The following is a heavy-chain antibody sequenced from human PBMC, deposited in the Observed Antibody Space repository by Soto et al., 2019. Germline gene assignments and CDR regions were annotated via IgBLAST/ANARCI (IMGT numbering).Heavy chain of an antibody. D-gene: IGHD3-22*01. CDR3: AREGHFYDSSGYFDS. CDR1: GGSISSGAYS. CDR2: IYLSGNT. V-gene: IGHV4-30-2*06. Sequence: SETLSLTCAVSGGSISSGAYSWNWIRQSPGKGLEWIAYIYLSGNTYSNPSLKSRVTISLDGSKNQFSLRLTSVTAADTAVYYCAREGHFYDSSGYFDSWSQGIQVTVSS. J-gene: IGHJ4*02.